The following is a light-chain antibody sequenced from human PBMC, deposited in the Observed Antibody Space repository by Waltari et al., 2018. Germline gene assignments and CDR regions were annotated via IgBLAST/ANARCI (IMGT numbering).Light chain of an antibody. V-gene: IGLV1-40*01. CDR2: GNN. J-gene: IGLJ1*01. CDR3: QSYDSSLSYCV. CDR1: SSNIGTGYD. Sequence: QSVLTQPPSVSGAPGQTVTISCTGSSSNIGTGYDVHWYPQLPGTAPKLLIHGNNNRPSGVPDRFYGSKSGTSASLAITGLQAEDEADYYCQSYDSSLSYCVFGTGTKVTVL.